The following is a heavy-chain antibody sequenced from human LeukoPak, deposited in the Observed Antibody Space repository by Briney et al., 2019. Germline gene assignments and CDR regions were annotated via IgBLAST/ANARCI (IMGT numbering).Heavy chain of an antibody. CDR3: ARGSRDYVAMYFDL. Sequence: GRSLRLSCAASGFTFSSYGMHWVRQAPGKGLEWVAMIWYDGSNTYYADSVKGRFTISRDNSKNTLFLQMDSLRAEDTAVYYCARGSRDYVAMYFDLWGRGTLVTVSS. J-gene: IGHJ2*01. V-gene: IGHV3-33*01. CDR1: GFTFSSYG. D-gene: IGHD4-17*01. CDR2: IWYDGSNT.